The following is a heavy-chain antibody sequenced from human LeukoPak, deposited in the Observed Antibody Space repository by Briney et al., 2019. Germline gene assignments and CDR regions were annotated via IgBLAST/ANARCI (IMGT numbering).Heavy chain of an antibody. CDR3: AKRLSRYSYGFLPDY. CDR1: GFTFSSYA. J-gene: IGHJ4*02. Sequence: PGGSLRLSCAASGFTFSSYAMHWVRQAPGKGLEWVAVISYDGSNKYYADSVKGRFTISRDNSKNTLYLQMNSLRAEDTAVYYCAKRLSRYSYGFLPDYWGQGTLVTVSS. V-gene: IGHV3-30-3*02. CDR2: ISYDGSNK. D-gene: IGHD5-18*01.